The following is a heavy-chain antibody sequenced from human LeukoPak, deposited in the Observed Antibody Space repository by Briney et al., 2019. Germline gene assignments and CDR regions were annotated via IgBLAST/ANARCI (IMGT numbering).Heavy chain of an antibody. CDR2: ISGSGGST. J-gene: IGHJ4*02. CDR3: AKDQPITIFGVATYYFDY. CDR1: GLTFSSYG. Sequence: TGGSLRLSCAASGLTFSSYGMSWVRQAPGKGLEWVSGISGSGGSTYYADSVKGRFTISRDNSKNTLFLQMNSLRAEDTAVYSCAKDQPITIFGVATYYFDYWGQGTLLTVSS. V-gene: IGHV3-23*01. D-gene: IGHD3-3*01.